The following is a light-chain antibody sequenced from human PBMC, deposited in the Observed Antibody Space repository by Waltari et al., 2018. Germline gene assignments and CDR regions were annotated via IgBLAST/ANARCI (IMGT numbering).Light chain of an antibody. CDR2: AAS. CDR3: QQYYSTSRT. Sequence: DIQMTQSPSSLSASVGDRVTITRRASQGISNSLAWYQQKPGKAPKLLLYAASRLESGVPSRFSGSGSGTDYTLTISSLQPEDFATYYCQQYYSTSRTFGQGTKVEIK. CDR1: QGISNS. V-gene: IGKV1-NL1*01. J-gene: IGKJ1*01.